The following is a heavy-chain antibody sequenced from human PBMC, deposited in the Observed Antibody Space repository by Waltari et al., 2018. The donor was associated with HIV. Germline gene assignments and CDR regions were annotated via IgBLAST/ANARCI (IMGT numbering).Heavy chain of an antibody. CDR1: GGTFSSYA. V-gene: IGHV1-69*01. D-gene: IGHD3-22*01. Sequence: QVQLVQSGAEVKKPGSSVKVSCKASGGTFSSYAISWVRQAPGQGLEWMGGIIPIFGTANYAQKFQGRVTITADESTSTAYMELSSLRSEDTAVYYCAMGVYYYDSSGYYYLDYFDYWGQGTLVTVSS. J-gene: IGHJ4*02. CDR3: AMGVYYYDSSGYYYLDYFDY. CDR2: IIPIFGTA.